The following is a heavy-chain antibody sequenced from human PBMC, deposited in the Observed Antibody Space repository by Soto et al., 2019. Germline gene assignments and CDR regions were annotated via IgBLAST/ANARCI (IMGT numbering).Heavy chain of an antibody. Sequence: QVQLQQWGAGLLKPSETLSLTCAVYGDSFSGYYLTWMRQPPGKGLEWIGEVNISGSTKSNPSLKNRVTMSVDTSKKQFAVRLSSVTAAGTATYYCTRGPDGRFDPWGQGPPVIVSS. J-gene: IGHJ5*02. V-gene: IGHV4-34*01. CDR1: GDSFSGYY. CDR3: TRGPDGRFDP. CDR2: VNISGST.